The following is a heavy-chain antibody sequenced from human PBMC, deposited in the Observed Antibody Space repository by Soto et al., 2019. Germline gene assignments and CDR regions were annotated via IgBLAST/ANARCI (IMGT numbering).Heavy chain of an antibody. D-gene: IGHD2-21*02. CDR3: ARDGGVVTAIHFDY. V-gene: IGHV4-39*02. CDR2: IYYSVST. CDR1: GGSISSSSYY. J-gene: IGHJ4*02. Sequence: SETLSLTCTVSGGSISSSSYYCRWIRQPPGKGLEWIGSIYYSVSTYYNPSLKSRLTISVDPSKNQFSLKLSSVTAADTAVYYCARDGGVVTAIHFDYWGQGTLVTVS.